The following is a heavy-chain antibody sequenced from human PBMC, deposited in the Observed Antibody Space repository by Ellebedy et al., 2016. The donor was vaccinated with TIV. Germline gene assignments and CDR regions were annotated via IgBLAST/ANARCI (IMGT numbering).Heavy chain of an antibody. V-gene: IGHV3-7*03. CDR1: GFTFSSYW. CDR2: IRQDGDEK. D-gene: IGHD2-15*01. J-gene: IGHJ4*02. Sequence: GGSLRLSCAASGFTFSSYWMSWVRQAPGKGLEWVASIRQDGDEKYYVGSVKGRFIISRDNARNSLFLQMSSLRAEDTAVYYCARDGGYCSGGTCYLVYWGQGTLVTVSS. CDR3: ARDGGYCSGGTCYLVY.